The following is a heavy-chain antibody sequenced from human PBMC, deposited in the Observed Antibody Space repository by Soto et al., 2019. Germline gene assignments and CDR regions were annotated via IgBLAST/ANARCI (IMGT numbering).Heavy chain of an antibody. CDR3: ARAVGFCCTSSSCLNYYYYGIDV. Sequence: SSETLSLTCAVSGRSISCGGDSWSWIRQPPGKGPEWIGLIYYSGSTYYNPSLKSRVTISLDRSKNQFSLKLNAVTAADTAVYYCARAVGFCCTSSSCLNYYYYGIDVWGQGTPVTVSS. J-gene: IGHJ6*02. D-gene: IGHD2-2*01. CDR2: IYYSGST. V-gene: IGHV4-30-2*01. CDR1: GRSISCGGDS.